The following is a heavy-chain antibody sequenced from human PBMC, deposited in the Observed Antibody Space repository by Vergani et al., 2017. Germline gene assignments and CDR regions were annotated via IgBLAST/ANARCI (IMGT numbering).Heavy chain of an antibody. CDR1: GFTFSSYA. CDR3: AKPVGNGDAFDI. J-gene: IGHJ3*02. V-gene: IGHV3-23*01. D-gene: IGHD2-8*01. CDR2: ISGSGGST. Sequence: EVQLLESGGGLVQPGGSLRLSCAASGFTFSSYAMSWVRQAPGKGLGWVSAISGSGGSTYYADSVKGRFTISRDNSKNTLYLQMNSLRAEDTAVYYCAKPVGNGDAFDIWGQGTMVTVSS.